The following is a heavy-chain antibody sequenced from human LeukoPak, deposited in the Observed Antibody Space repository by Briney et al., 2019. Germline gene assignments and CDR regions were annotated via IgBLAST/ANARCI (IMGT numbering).Heavy chain of an antibody. CDR1: GYTFTSYY. Sequence: ASVKVSCKASGYTFTSYYMHWVRQAPGQGLEWMGIINPSGGSTSYAQKFQGRVTMTRDTSTSTVYMELSSLRSEDTAVYYCARSHIVVVPGVPPRDWYFDLWGRGTLVTVSS. J-gene: IGHJ2*01. D-gene: IGHD2-2*01. V-gene: IGHV1-46*01. CDR3: ARSHIVVVPGVPPRDWYFDL. CDR2: INPSGGST.